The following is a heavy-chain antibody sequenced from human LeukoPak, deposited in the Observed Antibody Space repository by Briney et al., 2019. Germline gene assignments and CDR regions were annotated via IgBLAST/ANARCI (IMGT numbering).Heavy chain of an antibody. CDR2: ISAYNGNT. CDR3: ARDWSCSTSCYLLNAFDI. D-gene: IGHD2-2*01. V-gene: IGHV1-18*01. J-gene: IGHJ3*02. CDR1: GYTFTSYG. Sequence: ASVKVSCKASGYTFTSYGISWVRQAPGQGLEWMGWISAYNGNTNYAQKLQGRVTMATDTSTSTAYMELRSLRSDDTAVYYCARDWSCSTSCYLLNAFDIWGQGTMVTVSS.